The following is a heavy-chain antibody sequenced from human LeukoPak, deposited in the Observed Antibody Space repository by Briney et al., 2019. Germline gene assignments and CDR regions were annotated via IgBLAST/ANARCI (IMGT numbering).Heavy chain of an antibody. CDR1: GYTFTSYD. CDR2: MNPNSGNT. J-gene: IGHJ6*03. V-gene: IGHV1-8*03. D-gene: IGHD3-3*01. CDR3: ARISYYDFWSGYYTAHYYYYYMDV. Sequence: ASVKVSCKASGYTFTSYDINWVRQATGQGLERMGWMNPNSGNTGYAQKFQGRVTITRNTSISTAYMELSSLRSEDTAVYYCARISYYDFWSGYYTAHYYYYYMDVWGKGTTVTVSS.